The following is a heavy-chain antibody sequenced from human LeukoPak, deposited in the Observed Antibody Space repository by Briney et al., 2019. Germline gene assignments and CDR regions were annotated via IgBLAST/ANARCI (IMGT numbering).Heavy chain of an antibody. CDR2: ISVDGTYK. D-gene: IGHD2-21*02. J-gene: IGHJ3*01. CDR3: AKRRPLDCTGDCYFSV. CDR1: GFTFSSYG. V-gene: IGHV3-30*18. Sequence: PGGSLRLSCAVSGFTFSSYGMHWIRQAPGRGLEWVAIISVDGTYKYYTDSVKGRFTISRDNSKNTLYLQMNSLRAEDTAVYYCAKRRPLDCTGDCYFSVWGQGTLVTVSS.